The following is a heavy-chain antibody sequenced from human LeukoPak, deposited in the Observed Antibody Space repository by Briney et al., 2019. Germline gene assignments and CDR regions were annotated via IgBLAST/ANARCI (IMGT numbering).Heavy chain of an antibody. CDR3: ATTVWDSAGFYWGLLAS. CDR1: VYSSTTWT. D-gene: IGHD3-22*01. CDR2: ISSTGSDK. V-gene: IGHV3-21*06. J-gene: IGHJ4*02. Sequence: GGSLRLSCAASVYSSTTWTMNCVRDAPRKGLECVSSISSTGSDKYYRDSVKGRFTVSRDNAKNSLFVQINTLRAEDTAMYYCATTVWDSAGFYWGLLASWGQGTLVTVSS.